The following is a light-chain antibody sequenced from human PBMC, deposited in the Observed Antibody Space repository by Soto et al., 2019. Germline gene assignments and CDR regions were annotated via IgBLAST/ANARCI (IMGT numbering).Light chain of an antibody. Sequence: DIQMTQSPSTLSASVGDRVTITCRASQSINSWLAWYQQKPGKAPKLLIYDASSLESGVPSRFSGSGSGTEFTLTISSLQPDDFATYYYQQYNSYSRTFGQGTKVEIK. CDR3: QQYNSYSRT. CDR1: QSINSW. V-gene: IGKV1-5*01. J-gene: IGKJ1*01. CDR2: DAS.